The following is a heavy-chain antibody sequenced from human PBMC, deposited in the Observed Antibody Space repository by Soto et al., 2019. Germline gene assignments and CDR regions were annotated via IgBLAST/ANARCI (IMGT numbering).Heavy chain of an antibody. CDR3: ARGVGRSYYDSSGYFYGLP. CDR2: ISSSGSTI. Sequence: GGSLRLSCAASGFTFSSYEMNWVRHAPGKGLEWVSYISSSGSTIYYADSVKGRFTISRDNAKNSLYLQMNSLRAEDTAVYYCARGVGRSYYDSSGYFYGLPWGQGTLVTVSS. V-gene: IGHV3-48*03. D-gene: IGHD3-22*01. CDR1: GFTFSSYE. J-gene: IGHJ5*02.